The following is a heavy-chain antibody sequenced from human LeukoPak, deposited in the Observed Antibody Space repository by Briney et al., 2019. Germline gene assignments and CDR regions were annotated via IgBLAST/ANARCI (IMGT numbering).Heavy chain of an antibody. J-gene: IGHJ4*02. CDR2: ISYDGSNK. V-gene: IGHV3-30*18. CDR1: GFTFSRYG. D-gene: IGHD5-18*01. CDR3: AKGPRGILLWLPPLDY. Sequence: GGSLRLSCAASGFTFSRYGMHWVRQAPGKGLEWVAVISYDGSNKYYADSVKGRFTISRDNSKNTLYLQMNSLRAEDTAVYYCAKGPRGILLWLPPLDYWGQGTLVTVSS.